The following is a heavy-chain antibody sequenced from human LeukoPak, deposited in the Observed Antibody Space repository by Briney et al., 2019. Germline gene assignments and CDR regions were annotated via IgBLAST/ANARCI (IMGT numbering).Heavy chain of an antibody. J-gene: IGHJ3*02. CDR3: ARYISSGQTPGAFDI. D-gene: IGHD6-6*01. CDR1: GYSISSGYY. CDR2: IYHSGST. Sequence: SETLSLTCTVSGYSISSGYYWGWIRQPPGKGLEWIGSIYHSGSTYYNPSLKSRVTISVDTSKNQFSLKLSSVTAADTAVYYCARYISSGQTPGAFDIWGQGTMVTVSS. V-gene: IGHV4-38-2*02.